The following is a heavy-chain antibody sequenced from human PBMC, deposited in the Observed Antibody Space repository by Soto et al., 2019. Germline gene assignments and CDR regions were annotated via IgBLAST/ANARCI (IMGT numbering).Heavy chain of an antibody. J-gene: IGHJ4*02. V-gene: IGHV4-59*01. Sequence: QVQLQESGPGLVKPSDTLSLTCTVSGGSISSYYWSWIRQPPGKGLEWIGYIYYRGSTYYNPSLRSRVVMSVDTSKNQFSLKLSSVTAAETAVYYCARMFLSYGAYFDYWGQGTLVTVSS. CDR2: IYYRGST. D-gene: IGHD4-17*01. CDR1: GGSISSYY. CDR3: ARMFLSYGAYFDY.